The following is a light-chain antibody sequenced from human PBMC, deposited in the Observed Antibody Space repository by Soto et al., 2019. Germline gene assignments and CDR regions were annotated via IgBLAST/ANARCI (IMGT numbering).Light chain of an antibody. Sequence: EIVLTQSPGTLSLSPGERATLSCRASQSVSSSYLAWYQQKPGQAPRLLIYGASSRATGIPDRFSGSGSGTDFTLTISRLAPEDFAVYYCQQYGISQNTFGQGTKLEI. CDR2: GAS. J-gene: IGKJ2*01. CDR1: QSVSSSY. V-gene: IGKV3-20*01. CDR3: QQYGISQNT.